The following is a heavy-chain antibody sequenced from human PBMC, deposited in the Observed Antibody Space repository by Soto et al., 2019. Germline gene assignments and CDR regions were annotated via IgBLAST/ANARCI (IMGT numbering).Heavy chain of an antibody. V-gene: IGHV4-4*02. D-gene: IGHD6-6*01. Sequence: SETLSLTCAVSGGSISSSNWWSWVRQPPGKGLEWIGEIYHSGSTNYNPSLKSRVTISVDKSKNQFSLKLSSVTAADTAVYYCARVGSSSMDPFDYWGQGTLVTVSS. CDR1: GGSISSSNW. J-gene: IGHJ4*02. CDR2: IYHSGST. CDR3: ARVGSSSMDPFDY.